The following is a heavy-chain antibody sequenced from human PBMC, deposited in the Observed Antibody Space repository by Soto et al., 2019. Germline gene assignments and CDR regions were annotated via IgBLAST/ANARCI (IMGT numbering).Heavy chain of an antibody. D-gene: IGHD5-12*01. J-gene: IGHJ5*02. V-gene: IGHV4-4*07. CDR2: INTSGTQ. CDR3: PREGKGYNLVGYDP. CDR1: SGSISGNN. Sequence: SETLSLTCSVYSGSISGNNWSWIRQTAGSGLEWIGRINTSGTQNYNLSLKSRVSMSVDTSKDQCPLKLSSVNAADTAVYYWPREGKGYNLVGYDPRGKGTVVT.